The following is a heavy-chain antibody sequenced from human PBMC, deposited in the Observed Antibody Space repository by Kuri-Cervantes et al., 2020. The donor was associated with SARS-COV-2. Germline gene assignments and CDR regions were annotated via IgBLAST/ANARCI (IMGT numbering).Heavy chain of an antibody. J-gene: IGHJ1*01. V-gene: IGHV3-23*01. CDR1: GFTFSNYA. Sequence: GGSLRLSCAASGFTFSNYAMNWVRQAPGKGLEWVSGITGTGRNTYYADSVKGRFTISREKSENTLYLQMNSLRVEDTAVYYCAKDGFVGGLGSPGRAYFQHWGQGTLVTVSS. CDR2: ITGTGRNT. D-gene: IGHD2-15*01. CDR3: AKDGFVGGLGSPGRAYFQH.